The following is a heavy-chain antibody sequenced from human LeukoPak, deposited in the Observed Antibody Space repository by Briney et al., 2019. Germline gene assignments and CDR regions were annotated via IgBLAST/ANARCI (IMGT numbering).Heavy chain of an antibody. V-gene: IGHV3-30*18. D-gene: IGHD3-22*01. CDR3: AKIYDSSGYLDYFDY. CDR1: GFTFSSYG. Sequence: EGSLRLSCAASGFTFSSYGMHWVRQAPGKGLEWVAVISYDGSNKYYADSVKGRFTISRDNSKNTLYLQMNSLRAEDTAVYYCAKIYDSSGYLDYFDYWGQGTLVTVSS. CDR2: ISYDGSNK. J-gene: IGHJ4*02.